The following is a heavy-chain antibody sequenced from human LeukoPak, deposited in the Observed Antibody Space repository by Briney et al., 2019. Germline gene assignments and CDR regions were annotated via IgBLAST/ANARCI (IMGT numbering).Heavy chain of an antibody. CDR3: ARDSPYGSPAYYYYYGMDV. CDR2: IKQDGSEK. V-gene: IGHV3-7*01. CDR1: GFTFSSYW. D-gene: IGHD4-17*01. J-gene: IGHJ6*02. Sequence: GGSLRLSCAASGFTFSSYWMSWVRQAPGKGLEWVANIKQDGSEKYYVDSVKGRFTISRDNAKNSLYLQMNSLRAEDTAVYYCARDSPYGSPAYYYYYGMDVWGQGTTVTVS.